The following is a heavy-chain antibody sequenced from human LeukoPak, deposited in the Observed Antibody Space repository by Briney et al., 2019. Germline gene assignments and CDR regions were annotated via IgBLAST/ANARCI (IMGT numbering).Heavy chain of an antibody. CDR2: INHSGST. CDR3: ARGVSLASGSQINAFDI. CDR1: GGSFSGYY. J-gene: IGHJ3*02. D-gene: IGHD1-26*01. Sequence: PSETLSLTCAVYGGSFSGYYWSWIRQPPGKGLEWIGEINHSGSTNYNPSLKSRVTIPVDTSKNQFSLKLSSVTAADTAVYYCARGVSLASGSQINAFDIWGQGTMVTVSS. V-gene: IGHV4-34*01.